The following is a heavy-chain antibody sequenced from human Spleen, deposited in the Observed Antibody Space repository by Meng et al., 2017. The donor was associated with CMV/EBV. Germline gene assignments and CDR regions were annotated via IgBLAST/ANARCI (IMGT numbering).Heavy chain of an antibody. CDR3: AKILRPGGTLWYFDY. D-gene: IGHD2-21*01. Sequence: SGLTFSTYAMGWVRQAPGKGLEWVSVIYTNGGDTYYADSVKGRFTISRDDSRNTVYVQMNSLRADDTAVYYCAKILRPGGTLWYFDYWGQGTPVTVSS. CDR1: GLTFSTYA. V-gene: IGHV3-23*03. J-gene: IGHJ4*02. CDR2: IYTNGGDT.